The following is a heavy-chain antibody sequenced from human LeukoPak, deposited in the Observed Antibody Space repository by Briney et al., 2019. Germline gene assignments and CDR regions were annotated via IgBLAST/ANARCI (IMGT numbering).Heavy chain of an antibody. D-gene: IGHD3-10*02. CDR1: RGSISNADYY. Sequence: PSETLSLTCTVSRGSISNADYYWSWIPQHPGKGLEWIGYIYYSGSTYYNPSLKSRVTISVDTSKNQFSLKLSSVTAADTAVYYCASSYYYVFDYWGQGNLVTVSS. CDR2: IYYSGST. V-gene: IGHV4-31*03. J-gene: IGHJ4*02. CDR3: ASSYYYVFDY.